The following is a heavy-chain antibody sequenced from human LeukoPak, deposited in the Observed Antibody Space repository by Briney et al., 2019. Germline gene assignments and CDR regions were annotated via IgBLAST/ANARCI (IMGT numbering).Heavy chain of an antibody. D-gene: IGHD4-17*01. J-gene: IGHJ3*01. CDR2: IVVGSGNT. CDR1: GFTFTSSA. V-gene: IGHV1-58*01. Sequence: ETAVKVSCKASGFTFTSSAVQWVRQARGQRLEWIGWIVVGSGNTNYAQKFQERVTITRDMSTSTAYMELSSLRSEDTAVYYCAADPYDYGDYVLGYWGQGTMVTVSS. CDR3: AADPYDYGDYVLGY.